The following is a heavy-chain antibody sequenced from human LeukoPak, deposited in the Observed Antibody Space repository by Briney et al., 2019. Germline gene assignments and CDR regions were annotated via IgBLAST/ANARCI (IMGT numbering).Heavy chain of an antibody. Sequence: SETLSLTCTVSGGSISSFYWSWIRQPAGKGLEWIGRIYTSGSTNYNPSLNSRVTMSVDTSKNQFSLKLSSVTAADTAVYYCARYIAARCGFDYWGQGTLVTVSS. V-gene: IGHV4-4*07. CDR3: ARYIAARCGFDY. D-gene: IGHD6-6*01. CDR1: GGSISSFY. CDR2: IYTSGST. J-gene: IGHJ4*02.